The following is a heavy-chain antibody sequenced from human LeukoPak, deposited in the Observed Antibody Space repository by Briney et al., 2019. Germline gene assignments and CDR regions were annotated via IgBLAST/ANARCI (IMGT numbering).Heavy chain of an antibody. CDR2: INPSGGST. CDR1: GYTFTSYY. CDR3: ARDRDGNSPGYYFDY. V-gene: IGHV1-46*01. J-gene: IGHJ4*02. Sequence: ASVKVSCKASGYTFTSYYMHWVRQAPGQGLEWMGIINPSGGSTRYAQKFQGRVTVTRDMSTSTVYMELSSLRSEDTAVYYCARDRDGNSPGYYFDYWGRGTLVTVSS. D-gene: IGHD4-23*01.